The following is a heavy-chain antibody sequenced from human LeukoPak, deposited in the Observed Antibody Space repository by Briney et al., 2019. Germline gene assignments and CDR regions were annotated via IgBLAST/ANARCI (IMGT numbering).Heavy chain of an antibody. J-gene: IGHJ6*03. V-gene: IGHV3-30*02. D-gene: IGHD2-8*01. Sequence: GGPLRLSFEASGFTFSSFGRHGFGRAPGKGLGGGAYINYDGSNEQYADSVKGRFSISRDSSKNILYLQLNSLRAEDTAVYYCAKDRCSNGIGCYYCYMDVWGKGTTVTISS. CDR3: AKDRCSNGIGCYYCYMDV. CDR1: GFTFSSFG. CDR2: INYDGSNE.